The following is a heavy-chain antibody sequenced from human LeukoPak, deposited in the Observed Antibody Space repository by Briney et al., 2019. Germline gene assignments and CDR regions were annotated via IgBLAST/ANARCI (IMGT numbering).Heavy chain of an antibody. CDR3: AVGGVFYI. J-gene: IGHJ3*02. V-gene: IGHV4-34*01. CDR1: GGSFSDYY. D-gene: IGHD3-10*01. CDR2: ITHSGST. Sequence: SETLSLTCAVYGGSFSDYYWSWIRQPPGKGLEWIGEITHSGSTNYNPSLKSRVTISVDTSKNQFSLELGSVTAADTAVCYCAVGGVFYIWDQGTVVTVSS.